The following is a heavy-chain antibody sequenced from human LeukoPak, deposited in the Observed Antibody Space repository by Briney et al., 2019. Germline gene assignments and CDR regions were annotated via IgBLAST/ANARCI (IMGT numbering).Heavy chain of an antibody. D-gene: IGHD6-19*01. J-gene: IGHJ4*02. CDR2: ISVDGETA. Sequence: GGSLRLSCTVSGFSVSSSGMSWVRQAPGKGLELISAISVDGETALYADSVKGWFIISRDNSKNTLYLQMNSLRAEDTAVYYCAQGYLSGWYPHWGQGSLVSVSS. CDR1: GFSVSSSG. V-gene: IGHV3-23*01. CDR3: AQGYLSGWYPH.